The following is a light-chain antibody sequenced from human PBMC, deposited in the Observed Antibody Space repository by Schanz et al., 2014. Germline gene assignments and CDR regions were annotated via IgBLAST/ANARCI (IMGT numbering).Light chain of an antibody. CDR2: DAS. V-gene: IGKV3-11*01. CDR3: QQGSSLPLT. J-gene: IGKJ4*01. Sequence: EIVLTQSPATLSVSPGERATLSCRARQSVGSDLAWYQHKPGQAPRLLIYDASNRATGIPARFSGSGSGTEFTLTISSLQPEDFATYYCQQGSSLPLTFGGGTMAGIK. CDR1: QSVGSD.